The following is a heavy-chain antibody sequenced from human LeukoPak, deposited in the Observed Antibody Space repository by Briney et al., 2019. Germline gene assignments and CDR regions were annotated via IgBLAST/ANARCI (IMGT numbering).Heavy chain of an antibody. CDR2: MTSSSHG. CDR3: ARDLDFWSGYKDY. Sequence: KPGGSLRLSCAASGFTFSSYTMNWVRQAPGKGLEWVSSMTSSSHGYYADSVKGRFTISRDNAKNSLFLQMNSLRAEDTAVYYCARDLDFWSGYKDYWGQGTLVTVSS. D-gene: IGHD3-3*01. CDR1: GFTFSSYT. V-gene: IGHV3-21*01. J-gene: IGHJ4*02.